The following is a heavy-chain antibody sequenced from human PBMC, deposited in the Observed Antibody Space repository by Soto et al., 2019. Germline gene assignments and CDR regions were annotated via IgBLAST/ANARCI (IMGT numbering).Heavy chain of an antibody. CDR2: ISYDGNNK. D-gene: IGHD4-4*01. CDR3: AKSKFMTTVMIHFDS. CDR1: GFTFSSYG. Sequence: QVQLVESGGGVVQPGRSLRLSCVASGFTFSSYGMHWVRQAPGKGLEWVAVISYDGNNKYYADSVKGRFTISRDNSENTVYLQVNSLRAEDTGVYYCAKSKFMTTVMIHFDSWGQGTLLTVSS. J-gene: IGHJ4*02. V-gene: IGHV3-30*18.